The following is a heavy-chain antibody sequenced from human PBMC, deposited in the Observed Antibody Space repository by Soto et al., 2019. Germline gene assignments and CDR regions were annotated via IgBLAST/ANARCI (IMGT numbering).Heavy chain of an antibody. CDR2: IYSGGST. J-gene: IGHJ6*02. Sequence: GGSLRLSCAAPGFTVSSNYMSWVRQAPGKGLEWVSVIYSGGSTYYADSVKGRFTISRDNSKNTLYLQMNSLRAEDTAVYYCARVEVVPAAIRGGYYYYGMDVWGQGTTVTVSS. CDR1: GFTVSSNY. D-gene: IGHD2-2*02. CDR3: ARVEVVPAAIRGGYYYYGMDV. V-gene: IGHV3-53*01.